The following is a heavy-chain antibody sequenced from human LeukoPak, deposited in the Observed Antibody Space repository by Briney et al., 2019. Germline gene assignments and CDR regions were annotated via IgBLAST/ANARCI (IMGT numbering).Heavy chain of an antibody. D-gene: IGHD3-3*01. CDR3: AGARYDFWSGYLTH. CDR2: IIPIFGTA. V-gene: IGHV1-69*05. J-gene: IGHJ4*02. CDR1: GGTFSSYA. Sequence: SVKVSCKASGGTFSSYAISWVRQAPGQGLEWMGRIIPIFGTANYAQKFQGRVTITTDESTSTAYMELSSLRSEDTALYYCAGARYDFWSGYLTHWGQGTLVTVSS.